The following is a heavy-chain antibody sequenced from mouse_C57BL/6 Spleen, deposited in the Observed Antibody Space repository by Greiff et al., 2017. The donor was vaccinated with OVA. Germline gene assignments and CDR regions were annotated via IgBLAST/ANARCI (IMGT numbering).Heavy chain of an antibody. CDR3: ARDGYHAMDY. CDR2: INYDGSST. V-gene: IGHV5-16*01. J-gene: IGHJ4*01. Sequence: EVMLVESEGGLVQPGSSMKLSCTASGFTFSDYYMAWVRQVPEKGLEWVANINYDGSSTYYLDSLKSRFIISRDNAKNILYLQMSSLKSEDTATYYCARDGYHAMDYWGQGTSVTVSS. CDR1: GFTFSDYY.